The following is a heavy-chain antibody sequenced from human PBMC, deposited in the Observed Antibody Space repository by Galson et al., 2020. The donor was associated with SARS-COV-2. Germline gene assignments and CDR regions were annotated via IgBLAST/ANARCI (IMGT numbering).Heavy chain of an antibody. CDR3: AKGNELVWFGRLLLSNYNYGMDV. CDR2: INHSGSS. Sequence: SQTLSLTCAVYGGSFSGYYWTWIRQPPGKGLEWIGEINHSGSSNYNPSLKSRVTMSVDTSKNQFSLKLSSVTAADTGVYYCAKGNELVWFGRLLLSNYNYGMDVWGQGTTVTVSS. CDR1: GGSFSGYY. J-gene: IGHJ6*02. V-gene: IGHV4-34*01. D-gene: IGHD3-10*01.